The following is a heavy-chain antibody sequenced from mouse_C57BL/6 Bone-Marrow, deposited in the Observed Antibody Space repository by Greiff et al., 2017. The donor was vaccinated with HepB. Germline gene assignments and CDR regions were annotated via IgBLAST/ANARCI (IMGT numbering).Heavy chain of an antibody. J-gene: IGHJ2*01. Sequence: VQLMESGPELVKPGASVKISCKASGYAFSSSWMNWVKQRPGKGLEWIGRIYPGDGDTNYNGKFKGKATLTADKSSSTAYMQLSSLTSEDSAVYFCAKALTHLDYWGQGTTLTVSS. CDR1: GYAFSSSW. CDR2: IYPGDGDT. D-gene: IGHD4-1*01. V-gene: IGHV1-82*01. CDR3: AKALTHLDY.